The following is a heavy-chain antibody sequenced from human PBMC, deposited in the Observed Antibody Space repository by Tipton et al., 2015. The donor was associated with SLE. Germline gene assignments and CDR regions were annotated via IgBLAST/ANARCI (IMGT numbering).Heavy chain of an antibody. J-gene: IGHJ4*02. CDR2: MYLSGST. Sequence: TLSLTCTVSGVSVGTYYWAWIRQSPGKGLEWVGRMYLSGSTNYSPSLQSRVTMSVDTSRNQFSLKLTSVTAADTAVYYCAVNVVVKVQVDYWGPGALVTVSS. CDR3: AVNVVVKVQVDY. D-gene: IGHD2-21*01. CDR1: GVSVGTYY. V-gene: IGHV4-4*07.